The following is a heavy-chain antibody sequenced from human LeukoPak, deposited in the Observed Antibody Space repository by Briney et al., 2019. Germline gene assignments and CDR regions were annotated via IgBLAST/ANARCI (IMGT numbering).Heavy chain of an antibody. V-gene: IGHV5-51*01. J-gene: IGHJ4*02. D-gene: IGHD3-10*01. CDR3: ARRRGSGSYSSTHFDY. CDR1: GYSFTSYW. Sequence: GESLKTPCKGSGYSFTSYWIAWVRPVPGQGLAWRGIIYPGDSDARYSPSFQGQVTISVDKSISTAYLQWSSLKASDTAMYYCARRRGSGSYSSTHFDYWGQGTLVTVSS. CDR2: IYPGDSDA.